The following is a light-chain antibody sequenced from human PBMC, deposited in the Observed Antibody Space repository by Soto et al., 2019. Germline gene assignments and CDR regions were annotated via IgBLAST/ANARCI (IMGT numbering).Light chain of an antibody. CDR2: EVS. CDR3: TSYTRSITYV. Sequence: QSVLTQPASVSGSPGQSITISCTGTSSDVGGYNYVSWYQQHPGKAPKLMIYEVSNRPSGVSNRFYGSKSGNTASLTISGLQAEDEADYYCTSYTRSITYVFGTGTKVTVL. CDR1: SSDVGGYNY. V-gene: IGLV2-14*01. J-gene: IGLJ1*01.